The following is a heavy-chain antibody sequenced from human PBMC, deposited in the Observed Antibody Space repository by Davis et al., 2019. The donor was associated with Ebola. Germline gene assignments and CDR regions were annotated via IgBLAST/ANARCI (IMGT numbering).Heavy chain of an antibody. J-gene: IGHJ4*02. D-gene: IGHD6-13*01. CDR1: GFTFSSFA. CDR3: AKGGAVSSQSSGRGYFDS. V-gene: IGHV3-23*01. CDR2: MSGTSSVT. Sequence: GESLKISCSTFGFTFSSFAMSWVRQAPGKGLESVATMSGTSSVTFYALSVKGRFTISRDNSRNTLYLQMNSLTADDTAVYYCAKGGAVSSQSSGRGYFDSWGQGTLATVSS.